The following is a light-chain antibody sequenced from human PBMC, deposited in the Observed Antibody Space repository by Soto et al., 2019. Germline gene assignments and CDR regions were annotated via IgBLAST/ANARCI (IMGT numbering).Light chain of an antibody. Sequence: DIPMTQSPSTLSASVGDRVTITCRASQSIRSWLAWYQQKPGKAPELLIYDASSLNRGVPSRFSGSGSGTDFTLSISRLQPDDFATYYCHQYNNYPRTFGHGTKVEIK. CDR3: HQYNNYPRT. J-gene: IGKJ1*01. CDR1: QSIRSW. CDR2: DAS. V-gene: IGKV1-5*01.